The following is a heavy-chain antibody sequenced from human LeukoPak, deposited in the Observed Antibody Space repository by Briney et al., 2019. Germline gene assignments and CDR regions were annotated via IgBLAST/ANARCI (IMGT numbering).Heavy chain of an antibody. J-gene: IGHJ4*02. CDR2: IWYDGSNK. D-gene: IGHD3-22*01. Sequence: GRSLRLSCAASGFTFSSYGMHWVRQASGKGLGLVEVIWYDGSNKYYADSVKGRFTISRDNSKNTLYLQMNSLRAEDTAVYYCARRNYYDSSGYLIDYWGQGTLVTVSS. CDR1: GFTFSSYG. V-gene: IGHV3-33*01. CDR3: ARRNYYDSSGYLIDY.